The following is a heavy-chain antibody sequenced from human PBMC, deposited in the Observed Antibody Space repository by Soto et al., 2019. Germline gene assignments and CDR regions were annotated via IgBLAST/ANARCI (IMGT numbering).Heavy chain of an antibody. Sequence: GGSLRLSCAASGFTFSSYAMSWVRQAPGKGLEWVSVIYSGGSTYYADSVKGRFTISRHNSKNTLYLQMNSLRAEDTAVYYCAREIGSSSWHDAFDIWGQGTMVTVSS. V-gene: IGHV3-53*04. CDR3: AREIGSSSWHDAFDI. CDR2: IYSGGST. CDR1: GFTFSSYA. J-gene: IGHJ3*02. D-gene: IGHD6-13*01.